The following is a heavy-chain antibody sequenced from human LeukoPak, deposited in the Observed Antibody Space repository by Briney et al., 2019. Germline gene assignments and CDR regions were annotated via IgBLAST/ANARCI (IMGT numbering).Heavy chain of an antibody. D-gene: IGHD3-22*01. CDR2: FFHTGST. J-gene: IGHJ4*02. CDR3: ARGGYYYDSSGYSVFDY. CDR1: GGSISSYY. Sequence: SETLSLTCTVSGGSISSYYWSWIRQPPGKGLEWIGYFFHTGSTYYNPSLKSRVAISVDTSKNLFSLKLSSVTAADTAVYYCARGGYYYDSSGYSVFDYWGQGTLVTVSS. V-gene: IGHV4-59*01.